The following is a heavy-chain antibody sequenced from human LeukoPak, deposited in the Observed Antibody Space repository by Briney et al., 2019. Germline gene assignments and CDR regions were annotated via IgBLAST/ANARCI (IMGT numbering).Heavy chain of an antibody. V-gene: IGHV3-23*01. CDR3: AKDPRFEWSFDY. CDR2: ISGSGGST. Sequence: PGGSLRLSCAASGFTFSSYAMSWVRQAPGKGLEWVSAISGSGGSTYYADSVKGRSTISRDNSKNTLYLQMNSLRAEDTAVYYRAKDPRFEWSFDYWGQGTLVTVSS. D-gene: IGHD3-9*01. J-gene: IGHJ4*02. CDR1: GFTFSSYA.